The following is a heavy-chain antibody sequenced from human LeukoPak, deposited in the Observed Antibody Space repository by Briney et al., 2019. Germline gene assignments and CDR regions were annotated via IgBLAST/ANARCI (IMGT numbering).Heavy chain of an antibody. V-gene: IGHV1-2*02. CDR1: GYTFTGYY. CDR2: INPNSGGT. D-gene: IGHD1/OR15-1a*01. Sequence: ASVKVSCKASGYTFTGYYMHWVRQAPGQGLEWMGWINPNSGGTNYAQKFQGRVTMTRDTSISTAYMALSRLRSDDRAVYYCARDRGEQDFDPWGQGTLVTLSS. J-gene: IGHJ5*02. CDR3: ARDRGEQDFDP.